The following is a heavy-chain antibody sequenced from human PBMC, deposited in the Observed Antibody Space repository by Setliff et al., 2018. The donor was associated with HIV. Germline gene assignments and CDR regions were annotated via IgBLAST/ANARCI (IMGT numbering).Heavy chain of an antibody. CDR1: GFSLSNSD. V-gene: IGHV3-23*01. CDR3: AKDLSVRGSGFKGASAI. D-gene: IGHD6-19*01. CDR2: SISGGFA. J-gene: IGHJ3*02. Sequence: GGSLRLSCAASGFSLSNSDVNRVRQAPGKGLEWVSSISGGFAYFADSVKGRFRLTKDDSKEILYLEMDTLRADDSALYYCAKDLSVRGSGFKGASAIWGQGTKVTVSS.